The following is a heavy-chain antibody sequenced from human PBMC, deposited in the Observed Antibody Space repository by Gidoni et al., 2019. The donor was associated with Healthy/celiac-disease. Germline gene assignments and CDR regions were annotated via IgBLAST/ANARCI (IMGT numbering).Heavy chain of an antibody. V-gene: IGHV3-33*01. CDR1: GFTFSRYG. CDR2: IWYDGSNK. CDR3: ARDRFCSSTSCFDAFDI. Sequence: QVQLVESGGGVVQPGRSLRLSCAASGFTFSRYGMHWVRQAPGKGLGWVAVIWYDGSNKYYADSVKGRFTISRDNSKNTLYLQMNSLRAEDTAVYYCARDRFCSSTSCFDAFDIWGQGTMVTVSS. J-gene: IGHJ3*02. D-gene: IGHD2-2*01.